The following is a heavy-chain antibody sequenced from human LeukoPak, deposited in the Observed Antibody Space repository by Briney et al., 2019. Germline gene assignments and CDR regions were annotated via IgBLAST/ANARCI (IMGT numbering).Heavy chain of an antibody. D-gene: IGHD2-8*01. CDR2: IKFDGSEK. CDR3: AKGRTQVVPFFDY. V-gene: IGHV3-7*03. J-gene: IGHJ4*02. Sequence: GGSLRLSCAASGFTFRNYWMSWVRQAPGKGLEWVANIKFDGSEKFYVDSVKGRFTISRDNSKNTLYLQMNSLRAEDTAVYYCAKGRTQVVPFFDYWGQGTLVTVSS. CDR1: GFTFRNYW.